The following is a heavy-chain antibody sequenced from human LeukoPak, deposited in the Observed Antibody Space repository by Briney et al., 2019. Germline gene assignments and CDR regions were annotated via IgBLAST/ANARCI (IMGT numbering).Heavy chain of an antibody. CDR1: GGSISSSSYY. J-gene: IGHJ4*02. D-gene: IGHD5-24*01. V-gene: IGHV4-39*07. CDR3: ARDQEMAAYYFDY. Sequence: SETLSLTCTVSGGSISSSSYYWGWIRQPPGKGLEWIGSIYYSGSTYYNPSLKSRVTISVDTSKNQFSLKLSSVTAADTAVYYCARDQEMAAYYFDYWGQGTLATVSS. CDR2: IYYSGST.